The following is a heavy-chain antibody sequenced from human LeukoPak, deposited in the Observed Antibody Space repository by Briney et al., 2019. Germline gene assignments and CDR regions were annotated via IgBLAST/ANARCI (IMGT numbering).Heavy chain of an antibody. D-gene: IGHD3-10*01. CDR1: GGSISSYC. V-gene: IGHV4-59*01. CDR3: ARDGSGSYLL. J-gene: IGHJ4*02. Sequence: SETLSFPCTVSGGSISSYCWSWIRQPPGKGLEWIGYIYYSGSTNYNPSLKSRVTISVDTSKNQFSLKLSSVTAAGTAVYYCARDGSGSYLLWGERPLVTVSS. CDR2: IYYSGST.